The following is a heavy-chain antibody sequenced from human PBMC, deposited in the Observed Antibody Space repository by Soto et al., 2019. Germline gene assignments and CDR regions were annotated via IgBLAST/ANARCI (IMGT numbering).Heavy chain of an antibody. CDR3: ARGLSTVDYYYYGMDV. CDR1: GGSISSYY. V-gene: IGHV4-4*07. D-gene: IGHD4-17*01. CDR2: IYTSGST. J-gene: IGHJ6*02. Sequence: SETLSLTCTVSGGSISSYYWSWIRQPAGKGLEWIGRIYTSGSTNYNPSLKSRVTMSVDTSRNQFSLKLSSVTAADTAVYYCARGLSTVDYYYYGMDVWGQGTKVTVS.